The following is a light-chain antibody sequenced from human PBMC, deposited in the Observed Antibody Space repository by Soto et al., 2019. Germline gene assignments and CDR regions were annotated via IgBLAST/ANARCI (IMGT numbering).Light chain of an antibody. CDR3: SSYTSSSTVV. CDR2: DVS. CDR1: SSDVGGYNY. J-gene: IGLJ2*01. V-gene: IGLV2-14*01. Sequence: QSALTQPASVSGSPGQSITISCTGTSSDVGGYNYVSWYQQHPGKAPKLMIYDVSNQPSGVANRFSGSKSRNTASLTISGLQAEDEADYYCSSYTSSSTVVFGGGTKLTVL.